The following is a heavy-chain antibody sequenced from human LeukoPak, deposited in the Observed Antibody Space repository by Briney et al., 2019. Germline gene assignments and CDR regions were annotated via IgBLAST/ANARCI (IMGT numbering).Heavy chain of an antibody. D-gene: IGHD5-18*01. V-gene: IGHV3-49*04. J-gene: IGHJ4*02. Sequence: PGRSLRLSCTASGFTFGDYAMSWVRQAPGKGLEWVGFIRSKAYGGTTEYAASVKGRFTISRDDSKSIAYLQMNSLKTEDTAVYYCTRGAWIQLWFQKELSFDYWGQGTLVTVSS. CDR3: TRGAWIQLWFQKELSFDY. CDR1: GFTFGDYA. CDR2: IRSKAYGGTT.